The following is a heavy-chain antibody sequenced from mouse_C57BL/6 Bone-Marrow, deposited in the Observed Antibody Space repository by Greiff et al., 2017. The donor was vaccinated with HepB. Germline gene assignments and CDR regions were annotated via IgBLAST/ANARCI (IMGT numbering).Heavy chain of an antibody. D-gene: IGHD1-1*01. CDR3: ARRDYGSSYPYYYAMDY. J-gene: IGHJ4*01. V-gene: IGHV1-78*01. CDR2: IYPRDGST. Sequence: VKLMESDAELVKPGASVKISCKVSGYTFTDHTIHWMKQRPEQGLEWIGYIYPRDGSTKYNEKFKGKATLTADKSSSTAYMQLNSLTSEDSAVYFCARRDYGSSYPYYYAMDYWGQGTSVTVSS. CDR1: GYTFTDHT.